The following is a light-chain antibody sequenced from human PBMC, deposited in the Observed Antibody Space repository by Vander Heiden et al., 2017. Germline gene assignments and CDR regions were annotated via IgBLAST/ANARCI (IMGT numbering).Light chain of an antibody. Sequence: DIQMTQSPSTLSTSVGDRVTITCRASQSINTWLAWYQQKPGKAPKLLIYKASSLESGVPSRFGGSGSGTEFTLTISSLQPDDFATYYCQQDNSFPCTFGQGTKMEIK. CDR1: QSINTW. CDR2: KAS. V-gene: IGKV1-5*03. J-gene: IGKJ2*02. CDR3: QQDNSFPCT.